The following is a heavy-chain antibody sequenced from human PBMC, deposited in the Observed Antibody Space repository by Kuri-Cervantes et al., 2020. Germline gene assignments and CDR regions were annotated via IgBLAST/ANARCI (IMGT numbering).Heavy chain of an antibody. CDR2: SSAYNGDT. V-gene: IGHV1-18*01. Sequence: ASVKVSCKASGYTFTSYGISWVRQAPGQGLEWMGWSSAYNGDTNYAQKLQGRVTMTTDTSTSTAYMELRSLRSDDTAVYYCARLPNPVGATWWFDPWGQGTLVTVSS. J-gene: IGHJ5*02. CDR3: ARLPNPVGATWWFDP. CDR1: GYTFTSYG. D-gene: IGHD1-26*01.